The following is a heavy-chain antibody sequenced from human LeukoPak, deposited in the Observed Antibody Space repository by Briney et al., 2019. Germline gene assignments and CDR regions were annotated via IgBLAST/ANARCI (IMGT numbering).Heavy chain of an antibody. CDR2: IYYSGST. CDR3: AKLYYYDSSGSPRSKDY. Sequence: SETLSLTCTVSGESISGFYWTWIRQPPGKGLEWIGYIYYSGSTNYNPSLKSRVTMSVDTSKNQFSLKLSSVTAADTAVYYCAKLYYYDSSGSPRSKDYWGQGTLVTVSS. V-gene: IGHV4-59*12. D-gene: IGHD3-22*01. CDR1: GESISGFY. J-gene: IGHJ4*02.